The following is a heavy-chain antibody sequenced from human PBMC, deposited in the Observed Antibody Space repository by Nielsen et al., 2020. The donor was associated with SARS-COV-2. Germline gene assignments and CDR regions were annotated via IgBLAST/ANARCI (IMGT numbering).Heavy chain of an antibody. V-gene: IGHV3-7*05. D-gene: IGHD4-17*01. Sequence: GGSLRLSCAASGFTFSSYWMSWVRQAPGKGLEWVANIKQDGSEKYYVDSVKGRFTISRDNVKNSLYLQMNSLRAEDTAVYYCARDQGGYGDYVPFDYWGQGTLVTVSS. J-gene: IGHJ4*02. CDR1: GFTFSSYW. CDR2: IKQDGSEK. CDR3: ARDQGGYGDYVPFDY.